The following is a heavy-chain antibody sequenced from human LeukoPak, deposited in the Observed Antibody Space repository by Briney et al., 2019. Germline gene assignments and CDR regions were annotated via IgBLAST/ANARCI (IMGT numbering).Heavy chain of an antibody. CDR1: GLTFSAAW. J-gene: IGHJ4*02. Sequence: PGGSLRLSCAASGLTFSAAWMRWVRQAPGKGLEWVATINTDGSNRYYVDSVKGRFTISRDNAKNSLYLQMDSLRADDTALYYCADFARSWGQGTLVTVSS. CDR3: ADFARS. CDR2: INTDGSNR. V-gene: IGHV3-7*01.